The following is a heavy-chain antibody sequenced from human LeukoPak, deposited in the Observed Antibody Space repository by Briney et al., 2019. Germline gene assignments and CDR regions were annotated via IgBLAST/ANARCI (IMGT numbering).Heavy chain of an antibody. CDR3: AKDGMYSSSSSYYFDY. Sequence: GGSLRLSCAASGFTFSSYAMSWVRQAPGKGLEWVSTISSSGGTTYYADSVKGRFTISRDISKNTPYLQMNSLSAEDTAVYYCAKDGMYSSSSSYYFDYWGQGTLVTVSS. CDR2: ISSSGGTT. D-gene: IGHD6-6*01. CDR1: GFTFSSYA. J-gene: IGHJ4*02. V-gene: IGHV3-23*01.